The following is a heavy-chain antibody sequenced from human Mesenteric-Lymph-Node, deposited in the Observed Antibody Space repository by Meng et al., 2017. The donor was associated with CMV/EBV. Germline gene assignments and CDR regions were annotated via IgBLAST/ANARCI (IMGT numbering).Heavy chain of an antibody. CDR3: ARGLNAFDV. J-gene: IGHJ3*01. CDR2: ISRDGTSI. V-gene: IGHV3-21*01. Sequence: GESLKISCAASGFTFSRYSMDWLRQAPGKGLEWVSSISRDGTSIYYSNSVRGRFTISRDDAENSLYLQMNSLRADDTAVYYCARGLNAFDVWGQGTVVTVSS. CDR1: GFTFSRYS.